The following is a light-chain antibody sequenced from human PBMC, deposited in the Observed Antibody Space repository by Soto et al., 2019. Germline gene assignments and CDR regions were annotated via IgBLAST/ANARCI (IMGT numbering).Light chain of an antibody. CDR3: QCYGTSPRYT. CDR2: GAS. J-gene: IGKJ2*01. V-gene: IGKV3-20*01. Sequence: EIVLTQSPGTLSLSPGERATLSCRASQSVSSSFLAWYQQKPGQAPRLLIYGASSRATGIPDRFSGSGSGTDFTLTISRLEPEDFAVYYCQCYGTSPRYTFGQGTKLEIK. CDR1: QSVSSSF.